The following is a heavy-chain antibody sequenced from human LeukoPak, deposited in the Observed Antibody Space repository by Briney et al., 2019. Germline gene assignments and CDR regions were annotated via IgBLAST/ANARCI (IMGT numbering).Heavy chain of an antibody. CDR3: ARFGDRSGDYYYFDQ. D-gene: IGHD3-22*01. CDR2: IYYSGCT. Sequence: SETLSLTCTVSGDSISSYYWSWIRQPPGRGLEWIGYIYYSGCTNYNPSLKSRVAISVDTSKKQFSLKLSSVTAADTAMYFCARFGDRSGDYYYFDQWGQGTLVTVSS. V-gene: IGHV4-59*01. CDR1: GDSISSYY. J-gene: IGHJ4*02.